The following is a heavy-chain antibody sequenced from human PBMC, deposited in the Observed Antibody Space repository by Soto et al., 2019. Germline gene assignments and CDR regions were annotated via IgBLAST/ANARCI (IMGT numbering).Heavy chain of an antibody. J-gene: IGHJ5*02. V-gene: IGHV4-59*01. D-gene: IGHD6-19*01. CDR3: AGSIAVAGTLYH. CDR2: IYYSGST. Sequence: QVQLQESGPGLVKPSETLSLTCTVSGGSISSYYWSWIRQPPGKGLEWIGYIYYSGSTNYNPSLKSRVTISVDTPKNQFSLKLSSVTAADTAVYYCAGSIAVAGTLYHWGQGTLVTVSS. CDR1: GGSISSYY.